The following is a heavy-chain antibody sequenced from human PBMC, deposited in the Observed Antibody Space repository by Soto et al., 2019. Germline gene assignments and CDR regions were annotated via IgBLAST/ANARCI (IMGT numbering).Heavy chain of an antibody. CDR3: ARDVSPGSSSLYLDAFDI. Sequence: EVQLVESAGGLVHPGGSLRLSCEASGFAFSSNWMTWIRQVPGKGLEWVANIKKDGSVRSYLDSVRGRFTVSRDNAKNSLYLQMDSLRDEDTALYYCARDVSPGSSSLYLDAFDIWGQGTMVTVSS. CDR1: GFAFSSNW. V-gene: IGHV3-7*05. J-gene: IGHJ3*02. D-gene: IGHD3-10*01. CDR2: IKKDGSVR.